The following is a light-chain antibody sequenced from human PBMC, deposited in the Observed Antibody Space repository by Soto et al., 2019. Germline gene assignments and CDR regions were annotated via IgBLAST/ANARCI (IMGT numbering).Light chain of an antibody. V-gene: IGKV3D-20*02. CDR2: GAS. CDR3: QQRSNWAIT. Sequence: EIVLTQSPCTLSLSPGERATLSCRASQSITNNYLAWYQQKPGRAHRLLIYGASSRATGIPDRFSGSGSGTDFTLTISRLEPEDLAVYYCQQRSNWAITFGQGTRLEIK. J-gene: IGKJ5*01. CDR1: QSITNNY.